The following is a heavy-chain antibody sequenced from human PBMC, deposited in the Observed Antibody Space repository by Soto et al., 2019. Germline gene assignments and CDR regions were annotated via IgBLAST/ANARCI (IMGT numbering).Heavy chain of an antibody. J-gene: IGHJ4*02. V-gene: IGHV3-21*01. CDR3: ARDWNYYDSSGYYDY. CDR2: ISSSSSYI. CDR1: GFTFSSYS. D-gene: IGHD3-22*01. Sequence: GGSLRLSCAASGFTFSSYSMNWVRQAPGKGLEWVSSISSSSSYIYYADSVKGRFTISRDNAKNSLYLQMNSLRDEDTAVYYCARDWNYYDSSGYYDYWGQGTLVTVSS.